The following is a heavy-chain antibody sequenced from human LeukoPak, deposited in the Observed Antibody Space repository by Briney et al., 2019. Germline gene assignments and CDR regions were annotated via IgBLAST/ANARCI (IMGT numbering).Heavy chain of an antibody. CDR2: SYYSGST. D-gene: IGHD3-10*01. CDR1: GVSINRKY. CDR3: ARESWSYPGSGSYPHHFDY. Sequence: NSSETLSLTCTVSGVSINRKYWSWLRQPPGKGLEWIGNSYYSGSTDYNPSLKSRLAISVDLSKKQFSLRLTSVTAADTAIYYCARESWSYPGSGSYPHHFDYWGRGTLVTVSS. V-gene: IGHV4-59*01. J-gene: IGHJ4*02.